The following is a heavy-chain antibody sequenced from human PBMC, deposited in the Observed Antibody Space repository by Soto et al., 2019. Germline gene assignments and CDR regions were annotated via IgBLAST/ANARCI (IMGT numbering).Heavy chain of an antibody. CDR1: GGSLRGFY. CDR2: INHSGTT. Sequence: QVQLQQWGAGLLQPSETLSLTCVVSGGSLRGFYWSWIRQAPGKGLEWIGEINHSGTTNYNPSLKSRVTTSVDTSKNQFSLKLTSVTAADTAMYYCAREYGGGLHYWGQGSLVIVSS. D-gene: IGHD3-16*01. CDR3: AREYGGGLHY. V-gene: IGHV4-34*01. J-gene: IGHJ4*02.